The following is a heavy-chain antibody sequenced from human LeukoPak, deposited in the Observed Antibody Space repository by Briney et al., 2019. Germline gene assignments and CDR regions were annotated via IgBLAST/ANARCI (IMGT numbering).Heavy chain of an antibody. Sequence: ASVKVSFKASGYTFTSYGISWVRQAPGQGLEWMGWISAYNGNTNYAQKLQGRVTMTTDTSTSTAYMELRSLRSDDTAVYYCARDSDKSGSYERYGMDVWGQGTTVTASS. CDR2: ISAYNGNT. V-gene: IGHV1-18*01. CDR3: ARDSDKSGSYERYGMDV. J-gene: IGHJ6*02. D-gene: IGHD1-26*01. CDR1: GYTFTSYG.